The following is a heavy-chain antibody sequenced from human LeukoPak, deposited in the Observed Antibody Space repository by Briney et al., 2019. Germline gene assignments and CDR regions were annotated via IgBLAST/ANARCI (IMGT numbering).Heavy chain of an antibody. D-gene: IGHD3-16*02. CDR3: ARRTYSYGFRFDP. CDR2: IDYSGSA. J-gene: IGHJ5*02. Sequence: SETLSLTCTVSGSSISSSSYYWAWIRQPPGKGLEWIGSIDYSGSAVYNPSLNSRLTISVDTSKNQVSLKVPSVTAADTAVYYCARRTYSYGFRFDPWGQGTLVIVSS. CDR1: GSSISSSSYY. V-gene: IGHV4-39*01.